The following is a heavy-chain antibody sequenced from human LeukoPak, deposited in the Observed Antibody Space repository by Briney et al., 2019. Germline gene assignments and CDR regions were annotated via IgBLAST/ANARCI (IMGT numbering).Heavy chain of an antibody. CDR2: ISGSGGSR. J-gene: IGHJ6*02. Sequence: GGPLRLSCAASGFTFSCYAMSWVRKAPGKGLEWVSAISGSGGSRYYADSVKGRFTISRDNSKNTLHLQMNSQSAETTAEYYCAKGTRGTPKKRDSRPHPYYHYSGMDVWGQGTTVTVSS. CDR1: GFTFSCYA. CDR3: AKGTRGTPKKRDSRPHPYYHYSGMDV. D-gene: IGHD2-21*02. V-gene: IGHV3-23*01.